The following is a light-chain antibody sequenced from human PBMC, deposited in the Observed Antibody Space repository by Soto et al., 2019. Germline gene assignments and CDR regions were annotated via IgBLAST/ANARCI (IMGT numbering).Light chain of an antibody. J-gene: IGLJ3*02. CDR1: TGAVTSGYY. V-gene: IGLV7-43*01. Sequence: QAVVTQEPSLTVSPGGTVTLTCASSTGAVTSGYYPSWFQQKPGQAPRVLIYSTSNKHSWTPARFSGSLLGGKAALTLSGVQPEDEAEYYCLLYYGGAWVFGGGTKLTVL. CDR2: STS. CDR3: LLYYGGAWV.